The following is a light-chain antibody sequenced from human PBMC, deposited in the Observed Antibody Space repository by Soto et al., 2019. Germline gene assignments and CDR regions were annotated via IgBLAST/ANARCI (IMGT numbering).Light chain of an antibody. CDR3: CSYTLRSTLV. J-gene: IGLJ2*01. V-gene: IGLV2-14*01. Sequence: QSVLTQPASVSGSPGQSITISCTGTRSDVGGYQYVSWYQQYPGKAPKLVIYEVSNRPSGVSIRFSGSKSGDTASLTISGLQAEDEADYYCCSYTLRSTLVFGGGTKLPVL. CDR2: EVS. CDR1: RSDVGGYQY.